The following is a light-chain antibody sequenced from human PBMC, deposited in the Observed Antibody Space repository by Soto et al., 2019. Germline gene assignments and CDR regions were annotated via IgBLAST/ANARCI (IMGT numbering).Light chain of an antibody. J-gene: IGKJ2*01. V-gene: IGKV3-20*01. CDR3: QQYGDGSSPKYT. CDR1: QIVISNY. CDR2: GAS. Sequence: IVLTQSPGTLSLSPGERATLSCRASQIVISNYLAWYQQKPGQAPRLLIYGASIRAPGIPDRFTGTGSGTAFTLTISRLEPEDFAVYYCQQYGDGSSPKYTFGQGTKLEIK.